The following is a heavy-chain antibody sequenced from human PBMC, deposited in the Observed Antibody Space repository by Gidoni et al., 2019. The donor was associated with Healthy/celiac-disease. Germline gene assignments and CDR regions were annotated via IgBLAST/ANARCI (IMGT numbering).Heavy chain of an antibody. V-gene: IGHV4-31*02. J-gene: IGHJ5*02. CDR3: ARESLRDGENWFDP. Sequence: STYYNPSLKSRVTISVDTSKNQFSLKLSSVTAADTAVYYCARESLRDGENWFDPWGQGTLVTVSS. CDR2: ST. D-gene: IGHD3-10*01.